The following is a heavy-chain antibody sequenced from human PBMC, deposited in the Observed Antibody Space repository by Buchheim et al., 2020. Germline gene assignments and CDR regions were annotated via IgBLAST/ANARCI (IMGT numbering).Heavy chain of an antibody. J-gene: IGHJ4*02. CDR3: SSTCGGDCPMGFDY. V-gene: IGHV3-74*01. D-gene: IGHD2-21*02. CDR2: IHGDGTIT. Sequence: EVQLVESGGGLVQPGGSLTLSCAASGLSFSNYWMHWVRQVPGKGLFWVSRIHGDGTITSYADSVRGRFTISRDNAKNMLYLQMNSLRADDTAVYYCSSTCGGDCPMGFDYWGQGTL. CDR1: GLSFSNYW.